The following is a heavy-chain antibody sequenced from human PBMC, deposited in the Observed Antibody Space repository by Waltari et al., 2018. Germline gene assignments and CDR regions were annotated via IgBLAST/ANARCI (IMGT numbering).Heavy chain of an antibody. CDR3: GDFTAFDY. Sequence: VQLVESGGGLVKPGESLRLSCAGSGLTFSTAWMHWARQAPGKGLEWFGRIKSKIDGGTTAYGSFVNGRFTISRDDSTNTAYLQMNSLKTDDTAIYYCGDFTAFDYWGQGSLVTVSS. D-gene: IGHD2-8*02. V-gene: IGHV3-15*01. CDR2: IKSKIDGGTT. J-gene: IGHJ4*02. CDR1: GLTFSTAW.